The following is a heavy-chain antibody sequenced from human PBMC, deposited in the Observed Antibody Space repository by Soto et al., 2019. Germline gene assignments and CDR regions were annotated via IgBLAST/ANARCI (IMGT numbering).Heavy chain of an antibody. CDR2: ISGSGGST. Sequence: PGGSLRLSCAASGFTFSSYALSGVRQAPGKGLELVAAISGSGGSTYYADSVKGRFTISRDNSKNTLYLQMNSLRAEDTAVYYCAEEGGAGGVGDLLSHAFDIWGQGTLVTVS. J-gene: IGHJ3*02. CDR1: GFTFSSYA. CDR3: AEEGGAGGVGDLLSHAFDI. D-gene: IGHD3-10*01. V-gene: IGHV3-23*01.